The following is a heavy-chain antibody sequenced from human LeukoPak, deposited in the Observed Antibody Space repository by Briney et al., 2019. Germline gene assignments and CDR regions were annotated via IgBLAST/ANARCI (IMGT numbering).Heavy chain of an antibody. CDR3: ARTLYSSSWIDAFDI. V-gene: IGHV3-11*04. CDR1: GFTFSDYY. J-gene: IGHJ3*02. Sequence: GGSLRLSCAASGFTFSDYYMSWIRQAPGKGLEWVSYISSSGSTIYYADSVKGRFTISRDNAKNSLYLQMNSLRAEDTAVYYCARTLYSSSWIDAFDIWGQGTMVTVSS. D-gene: IGHD6-13*01. CDR2: ISSSGSTI.